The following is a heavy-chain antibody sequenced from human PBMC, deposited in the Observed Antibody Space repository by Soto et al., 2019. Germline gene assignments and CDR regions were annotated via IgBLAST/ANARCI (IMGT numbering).Heavy chain of an antibody. CDR3: AMLGGWSGGSSGMDV. D-gene: IGHD6-19*01. CDR2: IRRKANSYTT. CDR1: GLIFSDYH. V-gene: IGHV3-72*01. Sequence: EVQLVESGGGLVQPGGSLRLSCAASGLIFSDYHMDWVRQAPGKGLEWVGRIRRKANSYTTEYAASVKGRFTISRDDSKTSLYLQTNSLKSEDTAVYYCAMLGGWSGGSSGMDVWGQRTTVTVSS. J-gene: IGHJ6*02.